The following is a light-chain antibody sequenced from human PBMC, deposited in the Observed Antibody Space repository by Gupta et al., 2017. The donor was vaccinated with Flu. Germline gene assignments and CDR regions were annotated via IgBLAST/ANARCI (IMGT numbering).Light chain of an antibody. CDR2: EVS. V-gene: IGLV2-14*01. J-gene: IGLJ2*01. Sequence: QSALTQPVSVSGSPGQSHTISCTGTSSAVGGYNYVSWYQQHPGKAPKLMIYEVSNRPSGVSNRFSGSKSGNTASLTISGLQAEDEADYYCSSYTSSSTLVVFGGGTKLTVL. CDR3: SSYTSSSTLVV. CDR1: SSAVGGYNY.